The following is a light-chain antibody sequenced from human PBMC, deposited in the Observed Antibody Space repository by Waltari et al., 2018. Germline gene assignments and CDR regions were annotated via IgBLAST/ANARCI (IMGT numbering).Light chain of an antibody. Sequence: EIVLTQSPGTLSLSTGDRATLSCRASQSVFSASLAWYQQKPGQAPRLLIYGASRRATGIPARFSGSGSGTDFTLTISSLEPEDFAVYYCQHRDHWPPDATFGPGTKVDI. V-gene: IGKV3D-20*02. CDR2: GAS. CDR1: QSVFSAS. CDR3: QHRDHWPPDAT. J-gene: IGKJ3*01.